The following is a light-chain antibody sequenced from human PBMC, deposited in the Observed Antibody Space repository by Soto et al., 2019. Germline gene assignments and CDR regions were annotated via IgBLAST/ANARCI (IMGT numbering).Light chain of an antibody. Sequence: DIQMTQSPSSLSASVGDRVTITCRASQSISNFLNWYQQKPGKAPNLLIYATSSLQSEVPSRFSGSGSRTDFTLTISSLQPEDFATYYCQQSYRTPRTFGQGTKVEIK. CDR2: ATS. CDR1: QSISNF. J-gene: IGKJ1*01. V-gene: IGKV1-39*01. CDR3: QQSYRTPRT.